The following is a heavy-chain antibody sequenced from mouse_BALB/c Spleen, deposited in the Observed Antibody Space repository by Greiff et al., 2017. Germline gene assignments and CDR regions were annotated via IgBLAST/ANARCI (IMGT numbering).Heavy chain of an antibody. Sequence: EVNVVESGGGLVQPGGSLKLSCAASGFTFSSYGMSWVRQTPDKRLELVATINSNGGSTYYPDSVKGRFTISRDNAKNTLYLQMSSLKSEDTAMYYCAREALTGLFAYWGQGTLVTVSA. V-gene: IGHV5-6-3*01. J-gene: IGHJ3*01. CDR1: GFTFSSYG. CDR2: INSNGGST. CDR3: AREALTGLFAY. D-gene: IGHD3-1*01.